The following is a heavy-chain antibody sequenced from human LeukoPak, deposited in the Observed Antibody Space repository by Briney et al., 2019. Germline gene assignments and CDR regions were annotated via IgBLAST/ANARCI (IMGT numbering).Heavy chain of an antibody. CDR2: ISSSSSYI. J-gene: IGHJ4*02. V-gene: IGHV3-21*01. CDR3: ARDRTATY. D-gene: IGHD2-15*01. Sequence: GGSLRLSCAASGVTFSSYSMNWVRQAPGKGLEWVSYISSSSSYIYYPDSVKGRFTISRDNDKNSLYLLMNSLRAENTAVYYCARDRTATYWGQGNLVTVSS. CDR1: GVTFSSYS.